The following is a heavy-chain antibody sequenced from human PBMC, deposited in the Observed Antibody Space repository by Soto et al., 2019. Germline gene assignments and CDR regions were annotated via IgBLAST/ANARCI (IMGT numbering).Heavy chain of an antibody. Sequence: ETLSLTCTVSGGSISSSSYYWGWIRQPPGKGLEWIGSIYYSGSTYYNPSLKSRVTISVDTSKNQFSLKLSSVTAADTAVYYCASGGGMRLRMGGAFDIWGQGTMVTVSS. CDR1: GGSISSSSYY. D-gene: IGHD2-15*01. J-gene: IGHJ3*02. CDR3: ASGGGMRLRMGGAFDI. V-gene: IGHV4-39*01. CDR2: IYYSGST.